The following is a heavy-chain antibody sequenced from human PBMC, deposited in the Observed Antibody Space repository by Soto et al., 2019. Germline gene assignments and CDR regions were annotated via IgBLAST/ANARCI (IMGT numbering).Heavy chain of an antibody. CDR2: ISGSGGST. V-gene: IGHV3-23*01. CDR1: GFTFSSYA. CDR3: AKVGYCSGGSCYSPRGAFDI. D-gene: IGHD2-15*01. J-gene: IGHJ3*02. Sequence: GGSLRLSCAASGFTFSSYAMSWVRQAPGKGLEWVSAISGSGGSTYYADSVKGRFTISRDNSKNTLYLQMNSLRAEDTAVYYCAKVGYCSGGSCYSPRGAFDIWGQGTMVTVSS.